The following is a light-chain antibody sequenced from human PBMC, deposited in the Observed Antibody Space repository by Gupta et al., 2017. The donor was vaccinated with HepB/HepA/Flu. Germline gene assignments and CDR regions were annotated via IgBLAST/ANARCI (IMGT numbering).Light chain of an antibody. CDR1: NIGSKT. CDR3: HVWDTNSDHQV. Sequence: SFVLTQPPSVSVAPGKPATITCGGNNIGSKTVHWYQQKPGQAPVLVVFDDSARPSGVPERFSGSNSGNTATLSITWVEAGDEADYYCHVWDTNSDHQVFGTGTKVTVL. CDR2: DDS. V-gene: IGLV3-21*03. J-gene: IGLJ1*01.